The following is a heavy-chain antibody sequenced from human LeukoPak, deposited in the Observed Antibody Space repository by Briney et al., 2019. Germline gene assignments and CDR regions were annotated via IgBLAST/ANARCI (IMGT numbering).Heavy chain of an antibody. V-gene: IGHV3-9*01. D-gene: IGHD3-22*01. Sequence: GGSLRLSCVASGFRFDDYAMHWVRHAPGKGLEWVSSISRNSGNIDYADSVKGRFTISRDNAKNSLYLQMNSLRAEDTAVYYCARDAHYYDSSGYYWWGQGTLATVSS. CDR3: ARDAHYYDSSGYYW. J-gene: IGHJ4*02. CDR1: GFRFDDYA. CDR2: ISRNSGNI.